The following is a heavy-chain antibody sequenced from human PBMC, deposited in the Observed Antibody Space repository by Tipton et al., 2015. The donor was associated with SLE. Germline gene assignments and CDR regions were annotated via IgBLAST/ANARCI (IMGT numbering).Heavy chain of an antibody. J-gene: IGHJ3*02. CDR3: ARHFPFRRNDFWSGGAFDI. D-gene: IGHD3-3*01. Sequence: TLSLTCTVSGGSLRSYYWSWIRQPPGKGLEWIGYIYYSGSTNYNPSLKSRVTISVDTSKNQFSLKLSSVTAADTAVYYCARHFPFRRNDFWSGGAFDIWGQGTMVTVSS. CDR1: GGSLRSYY. V-gene: IGHV4-59*01. CDR2: IYYSGST.